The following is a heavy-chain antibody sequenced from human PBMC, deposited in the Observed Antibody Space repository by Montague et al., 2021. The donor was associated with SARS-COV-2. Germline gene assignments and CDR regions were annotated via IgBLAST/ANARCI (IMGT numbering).Heavy chain of an antibody. J-gene: IGHJ3*02. V-gene: IGHV4-39*01. CDR1: GGSISSSSYY. Sequence: SETLSLTCTVSGGSISSSSYYWGWIRQPPGKGLEWIGSIYYSGSTHYNPSLKSRVTISVDTSKNQFSLKLSSVTAADTAVYYCARFPTSYYYDSKAAPATPDALDIWGQGTMVTVSS. CDR3: ARFPTSYYYDSKAAPATPDALDI. CDR2: IYYSGST. D-gene: IGHD3-22*01.